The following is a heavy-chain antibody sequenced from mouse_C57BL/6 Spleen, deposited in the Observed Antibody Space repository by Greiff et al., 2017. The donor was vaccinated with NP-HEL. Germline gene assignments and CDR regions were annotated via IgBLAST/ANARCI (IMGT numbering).Heavy chain of an antibody. CDR1: GYTFTSYT. V-gene: IGHV1S26*01. Sequence: QVQLQQPGAELVKPGASVKMSCKASGYTFTSYTMHWVKQRPGQGLEWIGYINPSSGYTKYNQKFKDKATLTADKSSSTAYMQLSSLTSEDSAVYYCARHDGTYYYAMDYWGQGTSVTVSS. CDR2: INPSSGYT. J-gene: IGHJ4*01. CDR3: ARHDGTYYYAMDY. D-gene: IGHD2-3*01.